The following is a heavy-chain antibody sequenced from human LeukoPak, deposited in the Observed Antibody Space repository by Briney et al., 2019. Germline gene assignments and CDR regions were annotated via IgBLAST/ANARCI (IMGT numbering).Heavy chain of an antibody. CDR1: GFSFAGYG. Sequence: SGRSLRLSCAASGFSFAGYGMHWVRQAPGRGLEWVADITYDGRNKYYADSVKGRFTISRDNSKNTQYLQMNSLRAEDTAVYYCARDRTYHYGSGRSFLDYWGQGTLVTVSS. CDR3: ARDRTYHYGSGRSFLDY. CDR2: ITYDGRNK. J-gene: IGHJ4*02. V-gene: IGHV3-30*03. D-gene: IGHD3-10*01.